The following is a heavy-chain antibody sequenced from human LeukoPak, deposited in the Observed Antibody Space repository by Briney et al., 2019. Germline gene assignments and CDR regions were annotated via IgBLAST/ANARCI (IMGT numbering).Heavy chain of an antibody. CDR1: GGSFSGYY. CDR3: ARSKGRVSWFDP. D-gene: IGHD4-11*01. V-gene: IGHV4-34*01. CDR2: INHSGST. J-gene: IGHJ5*02. Sequence: SETLSLTCAVYGGSFSGYYWSWIRQPPGKGLEWIGEINHSGSTNYNPSLQSRVTMSVDTSKNQFSLKLRSVTAADTAVYYCARSKGRVSWFDPWGQGTLVTVSS.